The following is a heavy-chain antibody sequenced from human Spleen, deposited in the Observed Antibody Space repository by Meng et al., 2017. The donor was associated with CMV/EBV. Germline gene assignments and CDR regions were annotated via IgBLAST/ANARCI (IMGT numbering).Heavy chain of an antibody. CDR1: DSVSSHSAA. Sequence: DSVSSHSAAWNWIRQSPSRGLEWLGRTYYRSKWYNDYAVSVKSRITINPDTSKNQFSLQLNSVTPEDTAVYYCARDRQWLVGYYFDYWGQGTLVTVSS. CDR2: TYYRSKWYN. D-gene: IGHD6-19*01. J-gene: IGHJ4*02. CDR3: ARDRQWLVGYYFDY. V-gene: IGHV6-1*01.